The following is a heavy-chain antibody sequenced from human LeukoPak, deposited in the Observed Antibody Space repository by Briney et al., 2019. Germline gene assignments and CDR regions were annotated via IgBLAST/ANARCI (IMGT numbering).Heavy chain of an antibody. V-gene: IGHV3-48*03. CDR2: ISSSGSTI. D-gene: IGHD2-15*01. CDR1: GFTFSSYE. CDR3: ARDLYCSGGSCYGMDV. J-gene: IGHJ6*04. Sequence: GGSLRLSCAASGFTFSSYEMNWVRQAPGKGLEWVSYISSSGSTIYYADSAKGRFTISRDNAKNSLYLQMNSLRAEDTAVYYCARDLYCSGGSCYGMDVWGKGTTVTISS.